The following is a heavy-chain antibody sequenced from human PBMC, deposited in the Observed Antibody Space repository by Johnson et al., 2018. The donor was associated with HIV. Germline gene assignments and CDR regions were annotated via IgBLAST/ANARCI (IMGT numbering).Heavy chain of an antibody. J-gene: IGHJ3*02. D-gene: IGHD3-10*01. V-gene: IGHV3-30*04. Sequence: QVQLVESGGDLVQPGGSLRLSCAASGFTFSSYAMHWVRQAPGKGLEWVAVISYDGSNKYYADSVKGRFTISRDNSKNTLYLQMNSLRVEDTAVYYCARDPLLHGSTFDIWGPGTMVTVSS. CDR3: ARDPLLHGSTFDI. CDR1: GFTFSSYA. CDR2: ISYDGSNK.